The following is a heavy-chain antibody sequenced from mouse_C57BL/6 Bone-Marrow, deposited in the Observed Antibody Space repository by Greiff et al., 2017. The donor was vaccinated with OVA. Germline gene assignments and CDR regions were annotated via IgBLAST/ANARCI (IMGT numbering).Heavy chain of an antibody. CDR1: GFNIKDDY. CDR3: TTGTTGY. CDR2: IDPENGDT. J-gene: IGHJ2*01. D-gene: IGHD2-14*01. V-gene: IGHV14-4*01. Sequence: VQLQQSGAELVRPGASVKLSCTASGFNIKDDYMHWVKQRPEQGLEWIGWIDPENGDTEYASKFQGKATITADTSSNTAYLQLRSLTSEDTAVYYCTTGTTGYWGQGTTLTVSS.